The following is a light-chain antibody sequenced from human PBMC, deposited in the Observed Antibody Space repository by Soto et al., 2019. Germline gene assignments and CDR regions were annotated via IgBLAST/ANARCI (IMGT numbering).Light chain of an antibody. V-gene: IGKV3-20*01. CDR2: GAS. CDR3: QQHGNSPKTK. CDR1: QSVSSSY. J-gene: IGKJ1*01. Sequence: ILLTHSPCTLSLSPGERATLSCRAIQSVSSSYLAWYQQKPGQAPRLLIRGASIRATGVPDRFSGSGSGKDFTLTIKRLEHEDFEVYYCQQHGNSPKTKLGQGTKVDIK.